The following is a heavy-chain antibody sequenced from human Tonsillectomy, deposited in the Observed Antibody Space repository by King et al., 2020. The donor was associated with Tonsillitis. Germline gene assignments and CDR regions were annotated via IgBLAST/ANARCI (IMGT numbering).Heavy chain of an antibody. CDR2: ISHDGTNK. J-gene: IGHJ6*02. Sequence: VQLVESGGGVVQPGRSLSLSCAASAFTFSSFAMHWVRQAPGKGLEWVALISHDGTNKYYADSVRGRFTISRDNSKNTLHLQMSSLRAEDTAVYYFARAMPGMDVWGQGTTVTVSS. CDR3: ARAMPGMDV. CDR1: AFTFSSFA. D-gene: IGHD2-2*01. V-gene: IGHV3-30-3*01.